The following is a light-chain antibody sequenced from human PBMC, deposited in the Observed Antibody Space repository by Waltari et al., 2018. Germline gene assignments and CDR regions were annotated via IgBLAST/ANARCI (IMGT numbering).Light chain of an antibody. Sequence: QSALTQPASVSGSPGQSITISCTGTSSTVGGYQYVSWYQQHPGKAPNLMIYDVSKRPSGVSKRVSGSKSGNTASLTISGLQAEDEADYYCSSYTSSSTWVFGGGTKLTVL. CDR1: SSTVGGYQY. CDR3: SSYTSSSTWV. V-gene: IGLV2-14*01. CDR2: DVS. J-gene: IGLJ3*02.